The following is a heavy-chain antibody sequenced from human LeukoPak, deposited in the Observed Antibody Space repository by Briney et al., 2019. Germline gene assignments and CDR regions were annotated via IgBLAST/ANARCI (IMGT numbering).Heavy chain of an antibody. CDR3: ARDVVTVTKGFDI. Sequence: SETLSLTCAVPTDSFSSHYWTWIRQPPGKGLEWNGYISYIGSTNYNPSLKSRVTISIDTSKNQFSLRLSSVTAADTAVYYCARDVVTVTKGFDIWGQGTMVSVSS. J-gene: IGHJ3*02. CDR1: TDSFSSHY. CDR2: ISYIGST. V-gene: IGHV4-59*11. D-gene: IGHD4-17*01.